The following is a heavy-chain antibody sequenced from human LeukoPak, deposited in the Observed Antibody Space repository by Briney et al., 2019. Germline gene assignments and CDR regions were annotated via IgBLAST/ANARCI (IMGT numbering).Heavy chain of an antibody. D-gene: IGHD2-15*01. CDR2: INQGGNER. J-gene: IGHJ6*02. V-gene: IGHV3-7*01. CDR1: GFTFTAYW. Sequence: GGSLRLSCEGSGFTFTAYWMSWVRQAPGQGLEWVASINQGGNERHFVDSVRGRFAISRDNAKNSLYLQMNSLRAEDTAVYYCARDSVAAKKYYYYYGMDVWGQGTTVTVSS. CDR3: ARDSVAAKKYYYYYGMDV.